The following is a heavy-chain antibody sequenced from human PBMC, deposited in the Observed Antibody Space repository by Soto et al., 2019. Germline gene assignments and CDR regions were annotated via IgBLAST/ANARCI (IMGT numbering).Heavy chain of an antibody. Sequence: ASVKVSCKASGYTFTGYYMHWVRQAPGQGLEWMGWINPNSGGTNCAQKFQGWVTLTRDTSISTAYMELSRLRSDDTAVYYCATARSSSSGVFDYWGRGTLVTVSS. CDR3: ATARSSSSGVFDY. CDR1: GYTFTGYY. J-gene: IGHJ4*02. D-gene: IGHD6-6*01. V-gene: IGHV1-2*04. CDR2: INPNSGGT.